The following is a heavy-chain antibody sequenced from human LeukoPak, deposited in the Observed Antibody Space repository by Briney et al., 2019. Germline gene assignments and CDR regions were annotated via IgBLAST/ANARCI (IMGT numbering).Heavy chain of an antibody. CDR3: ARENDDYGDFSDY. J-gene: IGHJ4*02. V-gene: IGHV3-33*01. CDR1: GFTFSSYG. D-gene: IGHD4-17*01. CDR2: IWYDGSNK. Sequence: PGGSLRLSCAASGFTFSSYGMHWVRQAPGKGLEWVAVIWYDGSNKYYADSVKGRFTISRDNAKNSLYLQMNSLRAEDTAVYYCARENDDYGDFSDYWGQGTLVTVSS.